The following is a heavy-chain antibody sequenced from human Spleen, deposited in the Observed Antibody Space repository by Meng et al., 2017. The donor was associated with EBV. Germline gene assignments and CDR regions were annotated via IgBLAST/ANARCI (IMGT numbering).Heavy chain of an antibody. CDR2: IHWDDYK. D-gene: IGHD4-11*01. CDR3: ARFSYDYSYFDY. V-gene: IGHV2-5*02. CDR1: GFSLSSGGVG. Sequence: QITLKESGPTLLKPTQTLTLTCTFSGFSLSSGGVGVGWIRQPPGKALEWLALIHWDDYKGYRPSLESRITITKGTSKSQVVFTLTNVDPVDTGTYFCARFSYDYSYFDYWGQGILVTVSS. J-gene: IGHJ4*02.